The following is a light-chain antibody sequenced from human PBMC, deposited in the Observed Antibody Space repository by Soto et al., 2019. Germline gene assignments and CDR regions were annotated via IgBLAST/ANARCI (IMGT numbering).Light chain of an antibody. CDR1: QSVSSSY. J-gene: IGKJ1*01. CDR2: GAS. Sequence: EIVLTQSPGTLSLSPGERATLSCRDSQSVSSSYLAWFQQKPGQAPRLLIHGASSRATGIPDRFSGSESGTDFILTISRLEPEDSAVYYCQQYGNSPWTFGQGTKVEIK. CDR3: QQYGNSPWT. V-gene: IGKV3-20*01.